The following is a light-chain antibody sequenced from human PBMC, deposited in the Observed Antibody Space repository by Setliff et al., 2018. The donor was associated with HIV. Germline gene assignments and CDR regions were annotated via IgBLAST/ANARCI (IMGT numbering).Light chain of an antibody. V-gene: IGLV2-14*01. CDR1: SSDVGGYNY. Sequence: PASVSGSPGQSITISCTGTSSDVGGYNYVSWYQQHPGKAPKLMIYDVSKRPSGVSNRFSGSKSGNTASLTISGLQAEDEADYYCSSYTSSSTPYVFGTGTKVTV. CDR3: SSYTSSSTPYV. J-gene: IGLJ1*01. CDR2: DVS.